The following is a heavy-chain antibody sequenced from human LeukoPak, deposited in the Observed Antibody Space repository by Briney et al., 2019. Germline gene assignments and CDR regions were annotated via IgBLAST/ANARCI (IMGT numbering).Heavy chain of an antibody. D-gene: IGHD2-15*01. Sequence: GGSLRLSCAASGFTFSSYEMNWVRQAPGKGLEWVSYISSSGSTIYYADSVKGRFTISRDNAKNSLYLQMNSLRAEDTAVYYCAREVVVAATGDYWGQGTLVTVSS. CDR2: ISSSGSTI. V-gene: IGHV3-48*03. CDR3: AREVVVAATGDY. CDR1: GFTFSSYE. J-gene: IGHJ4*02.